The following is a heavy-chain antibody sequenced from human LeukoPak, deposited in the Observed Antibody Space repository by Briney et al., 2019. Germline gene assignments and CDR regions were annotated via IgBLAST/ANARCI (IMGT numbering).Heavy chain of an antibody. J-gene: IGHJ6*03. CDR2: INDSERT. D-gene: IGHD1-7*01. CDR1: GGSFSNYY. V-gene: IGHV4-34*01. CDR3: ARRWNYGRNYYIDV. Sequence: SETLSLTCAVYGGSFSNYYWSWIRQPPGKGLEWIGEINDSERTNYNPSLMSRVTVSVDTSKNQFSLRLTSVTATDTAVYYCARRWNYGRNYYIDVWGNGATVSVSS.